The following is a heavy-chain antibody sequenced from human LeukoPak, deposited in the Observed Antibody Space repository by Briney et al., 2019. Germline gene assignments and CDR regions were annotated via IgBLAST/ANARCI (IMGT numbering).Heavy chain of an antibody. J-gene: IGHJ4*02. D-gene: IGHD2-21*02. CDR1: GFTFSSYA. CDR2: ISGSGGST. V-gene: IGHV3-23*01. CDR3: AKDPRGYRGGDCYSNFDY. Sequence: PGGSLRLSCAASGFTFSSYAMSWVRQAPGKGLEWVSAISGSGGSTYYADSVKGRFTISRDNSKNTLYLQMNSLRAEDTAVYYCAKDPRGYRGGDCYSNFDYWGQGTLVTVSS.